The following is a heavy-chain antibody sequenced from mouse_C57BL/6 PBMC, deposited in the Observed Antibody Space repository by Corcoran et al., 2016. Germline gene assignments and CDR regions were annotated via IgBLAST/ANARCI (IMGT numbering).Heavy chain of an antibody. V-gene: IGHV1-26*01. D-gene: IGHD1-1*01. CDR1: GYTFTDYY. CDR3: ARKGYYGIFDY. J-gene: IGHJ2*01. CDR2: INPNNGGT. Sequence: EVQLQQSGPELVKPGASVKISCKASGYTFTDYYMNWVKQSQGKSLEWIGDINPNNGGTSYNQKFKGKATLTVDKSSSTAYMELRSLTSEDSAVYYCARKGYYGIFDYWGQGTTLTVSS.